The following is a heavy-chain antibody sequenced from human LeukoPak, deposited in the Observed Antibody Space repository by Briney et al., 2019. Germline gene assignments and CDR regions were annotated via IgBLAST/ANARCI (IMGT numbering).Heavy chain of an antibody. Sequence: GASVKVSRKASGYTFTSYGISWVRQAPGQGLEWMGWISAYNGNTNYAQKLQGRVTMTTDTSTSTAYMELRSLRSDDTAVYYCARTTEGYAGGPGYSYYYYMDVWGKGTTVTISS. CDR3: ARTTEGYAGGPGYSYYYYMDV. D-gene: IGHD5-12*01. CDR2: ISAYNGNT. CDR1: GYTFTSYG. V-gene: IGHV1-18*01. J-gene: IGHJ6*03.